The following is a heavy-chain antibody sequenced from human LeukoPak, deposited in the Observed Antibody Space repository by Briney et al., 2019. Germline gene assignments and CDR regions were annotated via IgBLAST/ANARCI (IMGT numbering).Heavy chain of an antibody. CDR1: GVTHSVAC. CDR3: TPSVPVKSPES. D-gene: IGHD2/OR15-2a*01. Sequence: PGGSLRHSSAHPGVTHSVACTCRGPQAPGKGLEWVGRIRSTTDGGTADYAAPVKGRSTILRDDSENTLFLQMNSLKTEDTAVYCCTPSVPVKSPESWGQGPLATVSS. J-gene: IGHJ4*02. CDR2: IRSTTDGGTA. V-gene: IGHV3-15*01.